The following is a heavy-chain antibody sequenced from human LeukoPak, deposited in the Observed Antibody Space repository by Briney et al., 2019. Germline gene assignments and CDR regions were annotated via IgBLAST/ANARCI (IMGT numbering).Heavy chain of an antibody. J-gene: IGHJ3*02. Sequence: GGSLRLSCAASGFTFDGYAVHWVRQAPRKGLQWVSGITWDSDTLGYADSVKGRFTISRDNAKNSLYLQMNSLRTEDTALYYCVKIRGGTSTAFDIWGQGTMVTVSS. CDR3: VKIRGGTSTAFDI. CDR2: ITWDSDTL. CDR1: GFTFDGYA. V-gene: IGHV3-9*01. D-gene: IGHD3-16*01.